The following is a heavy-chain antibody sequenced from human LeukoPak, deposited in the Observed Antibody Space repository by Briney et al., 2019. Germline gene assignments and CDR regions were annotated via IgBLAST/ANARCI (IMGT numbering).Heavy chain of an antibody. V-gene: IGHV3-9*01. CDR2: ISWNSGSI. CDR1: GFTFDDYA. Sequence: HPGGSLRLSCAAPGFTFDDYAMHWVRQAPGKGLEWVSGISWNSGSIGYADSVKGRFTISRDNAKNSLYLQMNSLRAEDTAVYYCAIDDYGDGAFDYWGQGTLVTVSS. D-gene: IGHD4-17*01. CDR3: AIDDYGDGAFDY. J-gene: IGHJ4*02.